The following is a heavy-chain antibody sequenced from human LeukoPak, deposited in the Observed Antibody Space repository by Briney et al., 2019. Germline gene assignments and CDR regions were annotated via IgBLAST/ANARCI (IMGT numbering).Heavy chain of an antibody. CDR1: GFTFSSYG. D-gene: IGHD3-10*01. V-gene: IGHV3-30*03. CDR3: ASFGSGSYYNVMDY. J-gene: IGHJ4*02. Sequence: GTSLRLSCAASGFTFSSYGMHWVRQAPGKGLEWVAVISYDGSNKYYADSVKGRFTISRDNSKNTLYLQMNSLRAEDTAVYYCASFGSGSYYNVMDYWGQGTLVTVSS. CDR2: ISYDGSNK.